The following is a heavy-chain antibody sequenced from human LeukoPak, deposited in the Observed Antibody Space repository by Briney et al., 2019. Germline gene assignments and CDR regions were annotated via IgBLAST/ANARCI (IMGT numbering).Heavy chain of an antibody. J-gene: IGHJ4*02. CDR3: ARGSSDYPRYFDY. V-gene: IGHV1-3*01. CDR1: GYTFINYA. D-gene: IGHD3-22*01. Sequence: GASVKVSCKASGYTFINYAINWGRQAPGQRPEWIGWINAGNGNTKYSQKFQGRVTITRDTSASTAYMELSSLRSEDTAVYYCARGSSDYPRYFDYWGQGTLVTVSS. CDR2: INAGNGNT.